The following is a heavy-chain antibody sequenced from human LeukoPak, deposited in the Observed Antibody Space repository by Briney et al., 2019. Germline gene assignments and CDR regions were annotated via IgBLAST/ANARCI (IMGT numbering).Heavy chain of an antibody. J-gene: IGHJ4*02. CDR2: ITSSSSYI. CDR3: ARQGGPYDSSGYYYFDY. Sequence: GGSLRLSCAASGFTFSSYSMNWVRHAPGKGLEWVSSITSSSSYIYYADSVKGRFTISRDNAKNSLYLQMNRLRAEDTAVYYCARQGGPYDSSGYYYFDYWGQGTLVTVSS. CDR1: GFTFSSYS. V-gene: IGHV3-21*01. D-gene: IGHD3-22*01.